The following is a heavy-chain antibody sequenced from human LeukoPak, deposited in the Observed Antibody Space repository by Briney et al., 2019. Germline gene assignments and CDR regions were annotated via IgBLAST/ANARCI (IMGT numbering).Heavy chain of an antibody. D-gene: IGHD2-2*01. CDR1: GYTFTDYY. CDR3: ARANFFYCSSSTCLFDY. J-gene: IGHJ4*02. Sequence: AASVNLSCKASGYTFTDYYMHWVRQAPGQGFEWMGWINPNDGDTNYAQKFQGRVTMTRDTSISTAHMEVSRLRSDDTAVYYCARANFFYCSSSTCLFDYWGQGTLVTVSS. CDR2: INPNDGDT. V-gene: IGHV1-2*02.